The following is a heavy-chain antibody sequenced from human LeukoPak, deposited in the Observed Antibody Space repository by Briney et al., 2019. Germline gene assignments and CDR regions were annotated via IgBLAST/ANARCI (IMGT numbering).Heavy chain of an antibody. CDR2: IHGSGST. J-gene: IGHJ4*02. Sequence: PSETLSLTCTVSDGSISTYYWSWIRQSAGKGLEWIGRIHGSGSTNYNPSLVSRVTMSIDTSKNQFSLKVSSVTAADTGVYYCARAPEFSSGWLLDGWGQGSLVTVSS. D-gene: IGHD6-19*01. CDR1: DGSISTYY. CDR3: ARAPEFSSGWLLDG. V-gene: IGHV4-4*07.